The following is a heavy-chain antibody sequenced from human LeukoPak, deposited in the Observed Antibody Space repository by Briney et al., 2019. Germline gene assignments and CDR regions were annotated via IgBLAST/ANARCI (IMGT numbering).Heavy chain of an antibody. CDR1: GGSISSYY. CDR3: ARHTTYYDILTGYYYLDAFDI. CDR2: IYYSGST. J-gene: IGHJ3*02. V-gene: IGHV4-59*08. Sequence: SETLSLTCTVSGGSISSYYWSWIWQPPGKGLEWIGYIYYSGSTNYNPSLKSRVTISVDTSKNQFSLKLSSVTAADTAVYYCARHTTYYDILTGYYYLDAFDIWGQGTMVTVSS. D-gene: IGHD3-9*01.